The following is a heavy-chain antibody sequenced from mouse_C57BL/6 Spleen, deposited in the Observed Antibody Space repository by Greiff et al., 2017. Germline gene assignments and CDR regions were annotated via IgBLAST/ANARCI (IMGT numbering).Heavy chain of an antibody. J-gene: IGHJ2*01. CDR3: GRGVSDLDY. CDR1: GFSFNTYA. D-gene: IGHD2-13*01. Sequence: EVMLVESGGGLVQPKGSLKLSCAASGFSFNTYAMNWVRQAPGKGLEWVARIRSKSNNYATYYADSVKDRFTISRDDSESMLYLQMSNLKTEDTAVYYCGRGVSDLDYWGQGTTLTVSS. V-gene: IGHV10-1*01. CDR2: IRSKSNNYAT.